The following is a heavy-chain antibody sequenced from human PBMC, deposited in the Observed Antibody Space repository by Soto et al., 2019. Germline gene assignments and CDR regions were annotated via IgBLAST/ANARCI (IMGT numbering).Heavy chain of an antibody. J-gene: IGHJ4*02. Sequence: EVELVESGGGLVQPGGSLRLSCAASGFTFSSYWMHWFRQDPGKGLVWVSSIRSDGSATQYEDSVKGRFTVSRDNAKNTLYLQMNSLRDEDTAVYDGAKDLSWGQSDYWGQGTLVIVSS. CDR1: GFTFSSYW. V-gene: IGHV3-74*01. D-gene: IGHD3-16*01. CDR3: AKDLSWGQSDY. CDR2: IRSDGSAT.